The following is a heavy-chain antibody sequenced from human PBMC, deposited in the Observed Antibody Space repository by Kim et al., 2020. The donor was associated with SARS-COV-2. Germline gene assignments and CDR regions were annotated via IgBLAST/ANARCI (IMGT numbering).Heavy chain of an antibody. J-gene: IGHJ6*02. CDR3: ARGYSFWFGDYGMDV. Sequence: GGSLRLSCAASGFTFSSYDMHWVRQATGKGLEWVSAIGTAGDTYYPGSVKGRFTISRENAKNCLYLQMNSLRAGDTAVYYCARGYSFWFGDYGMDVWGQGTTVTVSS. CDR1: GFTFSSYD. V-gene: IGHV3-13*01. D-gene: IGHD3-10*01. CDR2: IGTAGDT.